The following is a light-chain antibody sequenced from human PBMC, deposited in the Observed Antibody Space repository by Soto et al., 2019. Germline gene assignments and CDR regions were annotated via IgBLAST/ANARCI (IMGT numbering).Light chain of an antibody. CDR3: QQYNSYPYT. Sequence: DIQMTQSPSTLSASVGDRVTITCRASQSISSWLAWYQQKPGKAPKLLIYDASSLESGVPSRFSGSGSGTHYSLTISSLQPDDFATYYCQQYNSYPYTFGQGTKLEIK. J-gene: IGKJ2*01. V-gene: IGKV1-5*01. CDR2: DAS. CDR1: QSISSW.